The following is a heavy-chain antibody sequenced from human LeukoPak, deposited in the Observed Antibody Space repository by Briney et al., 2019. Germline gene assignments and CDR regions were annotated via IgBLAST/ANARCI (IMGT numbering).Heavy chain of an antibody. CDR3: ATGTVRCLEWLFECDY. V-gene: IGHV1-2*02. CDR2: INPNGGGT. CDR1: GYTFTGYY. Sequence: ASVKVSCKASGYTFTGYYMHWVRQARGQGLEWMGWINPNGGGTNYTQKFQGRVTMTRDTSISTAYMELSRLRSDDTPVYYCATGTVRCLEWLFECDYWGQGTLVTVSS. D-gene: IGHD3-3*01. J-gene: IGHJ4*02.